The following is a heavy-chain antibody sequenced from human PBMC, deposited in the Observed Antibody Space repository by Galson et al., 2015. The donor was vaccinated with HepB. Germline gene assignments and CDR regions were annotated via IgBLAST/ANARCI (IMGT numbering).Heavy chain of an antibody. Sequence: PALVKPTQTLTLTCTFSGFSLRTSGVGVGWSRQPPGKALEWLAFINSNDEKRYSPSLRNRLTITKDTSKTQVVLTMTNMDTVDTATYYCAHSLGLVGPYFDHWGQVTLVTVSS. CDR2: INSNDEK. CDR3: AHSLGLVGPYFDH. D-gene: IGHD2-8*02. CDR1: GFSLRTSGVG. J-gene: IGHJ4*02. V-gene: IGHV2-5*01.